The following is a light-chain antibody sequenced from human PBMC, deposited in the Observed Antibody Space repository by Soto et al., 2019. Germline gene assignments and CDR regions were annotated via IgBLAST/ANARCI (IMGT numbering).Light chain of an antibody. CDR1: SSNIGSNT. V-gene: IGLV1-44*01. CDR2: SNN. J-gene: IGLJ1*01. Sequence: QSVLTQPPSASGTPGQKVTISCSGSSSNIGSNTVNWYQQLPGTAPKLLIYSNNQRPSGVPDRFSGSKSGTSASLAISGLQSEDEADYYRAAWDDSLNALYVFGTGTKVTVL. CDR3: AAWDDSLNALYV.